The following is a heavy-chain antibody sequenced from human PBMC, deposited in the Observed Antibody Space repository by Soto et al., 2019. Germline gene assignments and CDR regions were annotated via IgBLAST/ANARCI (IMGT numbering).Heavy chain of an antibody. CDR1: GGSFSGYY. CDR2: INHSGST. J-gene: IGHJ4*02. CDR3: ARDSRKRPHYYGSGSYPPIGIDY. V-gene: IGHV4-34*01. Sequence: SETLSLTCAVYGGSFSGYYWSWIRQPPGKGLEWIGEINHSGSTNYNPSLKSRVTISVDTSKNQFSLKLSSVTAADTALYYCARDSRKRPHYYGSGSYPPIGIDYWGQGTLVTV. D-gene: IGHD3-10*01.